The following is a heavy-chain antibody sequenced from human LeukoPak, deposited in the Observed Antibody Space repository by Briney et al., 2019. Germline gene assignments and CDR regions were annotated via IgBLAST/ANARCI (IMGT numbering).Heavy chain of an antibody. CDR1: GFTFSDYY. V-gene: IGHV3-11*05. D-gene: IGHD5-12*01. CDR3: PRDSGYSGYSHY. Sequence: GGSLSLSCAASGFTFSDYYMSWIRQAPGKGLEWVSYISSSSSYTDYADSVKGRFTISRDNAKNSLNLQMNSLRAEDTAVYYCPRDSGYSGYSHYWGQGTLVTVSS. J-gene: IGHJ4*02. CDR2: ISSSSSYT.